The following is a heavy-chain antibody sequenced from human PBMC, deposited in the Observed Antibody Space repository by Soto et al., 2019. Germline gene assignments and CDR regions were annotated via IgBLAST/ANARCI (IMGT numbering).Heavy chain of an antibody. CDR3: ARDVSSEYASILDV. D-gene: IGHD3-3*01. CDR2: IKEDGSVK. CDR1: RLTFSPYW. Sequence: GGSLRLSCEVFRLTFSPYWMTWVRQAPGKGLEWVASIKEDGSVKNYADSVKGRFTVSRDNVKRAMFLQMTSVRVDDTAVYFCARDVSSEYASILDVWGRGARVTVSS. V-gene: IGHV3-7*03. J-gene: IGHJ4*02.